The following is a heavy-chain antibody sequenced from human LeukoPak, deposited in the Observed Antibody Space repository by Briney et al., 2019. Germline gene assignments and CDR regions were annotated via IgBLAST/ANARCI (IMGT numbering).Heavy chain of an antibody. CDR1: GYTFTSYG. J-gene: IGHJ4*02. V-gene: IGHV1-18*01. CDR2: ISAYNGNT. Sequence: SSVKVPFKASGYTFTSYGISWVRQAPGQGLEWMGWISAYNGNTNYAQKLQGRVTMTTDTYTSTAYMELRSLRSDDTAVYYCARDEGAYSNYVWDYWGQGTLVTVSS. CDR3: ARDEGAYSNYVWDY. D-gene: IGHD4-11*01.